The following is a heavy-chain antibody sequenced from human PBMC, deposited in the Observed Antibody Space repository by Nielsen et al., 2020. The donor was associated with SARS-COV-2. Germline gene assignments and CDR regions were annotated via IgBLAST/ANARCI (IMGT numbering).Heavy chain of an antibody. CDR1: GFTFSSYW. J-gene: IGHJ3*02. D-gene: IGHD5-12*01. CDR2: IKQDGSEK. Sequence: GALKISCAASGFTFSSYWMSWVRQAPGKGLEWVANIKQDGSEKYYVDSVKGRFTISRDNSKNTLYLQMNSLRAEDTAVYYCAKGISGPDPDAFDIWGQGTMVTVSS. CDR3: AKGISGPDPDAFDI. V-gene: IGHV3-7*01.